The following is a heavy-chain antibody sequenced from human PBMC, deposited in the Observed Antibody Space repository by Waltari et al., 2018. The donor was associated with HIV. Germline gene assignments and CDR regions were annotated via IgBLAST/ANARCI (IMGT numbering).Heavy chain of an antibody. CDR3: AREPPYDRGAFDI. D-gene: IGHD3-22*01. CDR1: GFTVSSNY. CDR2: IYSGGST. V-gene: IGHV3-53*01. Sequence: EVQLVESGGGLIQPGGSLRLSCAASGFTVSSNYMSWVRQAPGKGLEWVSGIYSGGSTYYADSVKGRFTISRDNSKNTLYLQMNSLRAEDTAVYYCAREPPYDRGAFDIWGQGTMVTVSS. J-gene: IGHJ3*02.